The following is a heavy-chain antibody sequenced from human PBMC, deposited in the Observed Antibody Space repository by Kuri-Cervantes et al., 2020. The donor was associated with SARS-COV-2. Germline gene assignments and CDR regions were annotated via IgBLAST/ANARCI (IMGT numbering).Heavy chain of an antibody. Sequence: PCPVSVGPISGYNWGWIRQPPGKGLEWIGYIYYSGGTNYNPTLKNRVTISVDTSKYQFSLKLSSVTAADTAVFYCARGWDYGSGSYYPRGDYDMDVWGQGTTVTVSS. CDR2: IYYSGGT. CDR3: ARGWDYGSGSYYPRGDYDMDV. D-gene: IGHD3-10*01. CDR1: VGPISGYN. V-gene: IGHV4-59*01. J-gene: IGHJ6*02.